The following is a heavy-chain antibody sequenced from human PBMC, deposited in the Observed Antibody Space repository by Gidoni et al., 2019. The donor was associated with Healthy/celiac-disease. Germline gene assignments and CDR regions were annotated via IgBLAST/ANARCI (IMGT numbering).Heavy chain of an antibody. Sequence: QMQLQESGPGLVKPSETLSLTCTVSGGTISSSSYYWGWIRQPPGKGLEWIGSISYSGSTYSNPSLKSRVTISVDTSKNQFSLKLSSVTASDTALYYFASLGWYFYFDYWGQGTLVTVSS. D-gene: IGHD2-15*01. CDR2: ISYSGST. CDR3: ASLGWYFYFDY. J-gene: IGHJ4*02. CDR1: GGTISSSSYY. V-gene: IGHV4-39*01.